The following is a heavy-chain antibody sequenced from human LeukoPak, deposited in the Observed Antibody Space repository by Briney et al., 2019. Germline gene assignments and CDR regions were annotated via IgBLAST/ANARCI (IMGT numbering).Heavy chain of an antibody. D-gene: IGHD5-24*01. CDR1: RGSLDSYY. J-gene: IGHJ4*02. CDR3: ARGGGYNLLIDS. Sequence: SETLSLTCSVSRGSLDSYYWSWIRQPPGKGLEWIGYIYYSGGTNYNPSLKSRVTLSVDTSKNQFSLELNSVTAADPAVYYCARGGGYNLLIDSWGQGTLVTVSS. CDR2: IYYSGGT. V-gene: IGHV4-59*01.